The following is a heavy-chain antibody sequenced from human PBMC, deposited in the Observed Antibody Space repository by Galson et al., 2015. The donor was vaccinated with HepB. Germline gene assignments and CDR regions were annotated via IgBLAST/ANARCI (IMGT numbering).Heavy chain of an antibody. CDR3: AREIAVSSYADV. J-gene: IGHJ6*02. V-gene: IGHV6-1*01. Sequence: WDRAGERGQRKRAGGNGIRKAPSRGLEWLGRTYYRSKWYNDYAVSVKSRITINPDTSKNQFSLQLNSVTPEDTAVYYCAREIAVSSYADVWGQGTTVTVSS. CDR2: TYYRSKWYN. D-gene: IGHD6-19*01. CDR1: GERGQRKRAG.